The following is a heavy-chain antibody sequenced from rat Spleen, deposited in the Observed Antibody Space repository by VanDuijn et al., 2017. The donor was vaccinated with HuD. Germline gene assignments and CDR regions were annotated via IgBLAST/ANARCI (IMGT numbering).Heavy chain of an antibody. J-gene: IGHJ3*01. D-gene: IGHD1-6*01. CDR3: ARHGYTTDYLNWFAY. CDR2: ISTGGGNT. Sequence: EVQLVESGGGLVQPGRSLKLSCAASGFSFSDHYMAWVRQAPTKGLEWVASISTGGGNTYYRDSVKGRFTISRDNAKSTLYLQMDSLRSEDTATYYCARHGYTTDYLNWFAYWGQGTLVTVSS. V-gene: IGHV5-25*01. CDR1: GFSFSDHY.